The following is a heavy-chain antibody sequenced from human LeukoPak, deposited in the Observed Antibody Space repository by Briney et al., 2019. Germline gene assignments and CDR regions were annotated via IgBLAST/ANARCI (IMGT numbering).Heavy chain of an antibody. V-gene: IGHV3-30*02. Sequence: GGSLRLSCAASGFTFSNYDMHWVRQAPGKGLEWVAFIRYDGSDKYYVDSVKGRFTISRDNSRNILYLQMNSLTAEDTAVYYCAKNRVGHNFADAFEIWGQGTMVRVCS. CDR3: AKNRVGHNFADAFEI. CDR1: GFTFSNYD. CDR2: IRYDGSDK. D-gene: IGHD5-24*01. J-gene: IGHJ3*02.